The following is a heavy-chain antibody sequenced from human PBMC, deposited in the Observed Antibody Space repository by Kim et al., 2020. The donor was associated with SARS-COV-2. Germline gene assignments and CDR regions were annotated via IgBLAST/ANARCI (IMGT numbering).Heavy chain of an antibody. V-gene: IGHV4-59*01. J-gene: IGHJ2*01. D-gene: IGHD2-21*02. CDR2: IYYSGST. CDR3: ARVMLGYCGGDCYTSYWYFDL. Sequence: SETLSLTCTVSGGSISSYYWSWIRQPPGKGLEWIGYIYYSGSTNYNRSLKSRVTISVDTSKNQFSLKLSSVTAADTAVYYCARVMLGYCGGDCYTSYWYFDLWGRGTLVTVSS. CDR1: GGSISSYY.